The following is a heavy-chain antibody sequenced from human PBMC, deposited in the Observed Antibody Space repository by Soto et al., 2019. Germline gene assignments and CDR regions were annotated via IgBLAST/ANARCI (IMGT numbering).Heavy chain of an antibody. CDR1: GYTFTSYG. Sequence: ASVKVSCKASGYTFTSYGISWVRQAPGQGLEWMGWISAYNGNTNYAQKLQGRVTMTTDTSTSTAYMELRSLRSDDTAVYYCARDRDTAMAYYYYYGMDVWGQGTTVTVS. CDR3: ARDRDTAMAYYYYYGMDV. J-gene: IGHJ6*02. V-gene: IGHV1-18*04. D-gene: IGHD5-18*01. CDR2: ISAYNGNT.